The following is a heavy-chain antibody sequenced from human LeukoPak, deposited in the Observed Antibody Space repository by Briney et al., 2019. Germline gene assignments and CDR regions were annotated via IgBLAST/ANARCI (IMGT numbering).Heavy chain of an antibody. D-gene: IGHD6-13*01. J-gene: IGHJ4*02. CDR3: ARHVPDSSGRYAPNDY. CDR1: GGSISSSSYY. V-gene: IGHV4-39*01. CDR2: IYYSGST. Sequence: SETLSLTCTVSGGSISSSSYYWGWIRQPPGKGLEWIGSIYYSGSTYYNPSLKSRVTISVDTSKNQFSLKLSSVTAADTAVYYCARHVPDSSGRYAPNDYWGQGTLVTVSS.